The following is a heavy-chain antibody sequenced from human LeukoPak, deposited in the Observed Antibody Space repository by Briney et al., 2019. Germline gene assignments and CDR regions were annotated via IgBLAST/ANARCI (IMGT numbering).Heavy chain of an antibody. CDR2: INHSGST. J-gene: IGHJ6*02. D-gene: IGHD2-15*01. V-gene: IGHV4-34*01. CDR3: ARGLCSGGSCYHAAGYYGMDV. CDR1: GGSFSGYY. Sequence: ASETLSLTCAVYGGSFSGYYWSWIRQPPGKGLEWIGEINHSGSTNYNPSLKSGATISVDTPKNQFALKLSSVTAADTAVYYCARGLCSGGSCYHAAGYYGMDVWGQGTTVTVSS.